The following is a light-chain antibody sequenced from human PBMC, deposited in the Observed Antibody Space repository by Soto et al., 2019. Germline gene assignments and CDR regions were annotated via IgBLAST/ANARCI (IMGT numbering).Light chain of an antibody. CDR1: QSISRR. J-gene: IGKJ1*01. CDR3: QQYNSYSVT. CDR2: DAS. Sequence: DMQMTQSPSTLSACLGDRFTMTFRSSQSISRRLAWYQQKPGKAPKFLVYDASNLESGVPSRFSGSGSGTEFTLTISSLQPDDFATYYCQQYNSYSVTFGQGTKVDIK. V-gene: IGKV1-5*01.